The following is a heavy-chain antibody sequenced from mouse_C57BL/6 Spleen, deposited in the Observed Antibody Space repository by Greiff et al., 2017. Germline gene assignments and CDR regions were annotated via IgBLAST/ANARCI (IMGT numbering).Heavy chain of an antibody. D-gene: IGHD4-1*01. Sequence: EVQLVESGGGLVKPGGSLKLSCAASGFTFSDYGMHWVRQAPAKGLEWVAYISSGSSTIYYADTVKVRFTISRDNAKNTLFLQMTSLRSEDTAMYYCAFNWDSAWFAYWGQGTLVTVSA. CDR2: ISSGSSTI. CDR1: GFTFSDYG. J-gene: IGHJ3*01. CDR3: AFNWDSAWFAY. V-gene: IGHV5-17*01.